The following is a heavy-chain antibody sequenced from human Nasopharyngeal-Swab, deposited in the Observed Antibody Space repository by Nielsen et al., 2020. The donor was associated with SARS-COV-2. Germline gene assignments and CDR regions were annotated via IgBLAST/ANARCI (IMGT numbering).Heavy chain of an antibody. V-gene: IGHV4-34*01. CDR3: ARDGLDYDFWSAYFMDV. D-gene: IGHD3-3*01. Sequence: WIRQPPGKGLEWIAEINHSGSTNYNPSLKSRVTISVDTSKNQFSLKLSSVTAADTAVYYCARDGLDYDFWSAYFMDVWGQGTTVTVSS. CDR2: INHSGST. J-gene: IGHJ6*02.